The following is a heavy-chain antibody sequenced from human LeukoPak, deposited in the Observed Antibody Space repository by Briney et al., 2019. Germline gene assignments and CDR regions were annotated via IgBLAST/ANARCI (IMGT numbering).Heavy chain of an antibody. CDR3: ARVLSMVRGVTPYGMDV. V-gene: IGHV1-46*01. CDR1: GYTFTSYY. Sequence: ASVKVSCKASGYTFTSYYMHWVRQAPGQGLEWMGIINPSGGSTSYAQKFQGRVTMTRDTSTSTVYMELSSLRSEDTAVYYCARVLSMVRGVTPYGMDVWGQGTTVTVSS. CDR2: INPSGGST. J-gene: IGHJ6*02. D-gene: IGHD3-10*01.